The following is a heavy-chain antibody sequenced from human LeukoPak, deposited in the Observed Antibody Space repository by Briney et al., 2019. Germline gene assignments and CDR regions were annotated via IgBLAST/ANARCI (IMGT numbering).Heavy chain of an antibody. CDR3: AEDPLDREYEGGIEH. J-gene: IGHJ4*02. V-gene: IGHV3-20*04. CDR1: GFTFDDYG. Sequence: GGSLRLSCAASGFTFDDYGMSWVRQAPGKGLEWVSGINWNGGSTGYADSVKGRFTISRDNSKNTLYLQMNSLRAEDTAVYYCAEDPLDREYEGGIEHWGQGTLVTVSS. CDR2: INWNGGST. D-gene: IGHD5-24*01.